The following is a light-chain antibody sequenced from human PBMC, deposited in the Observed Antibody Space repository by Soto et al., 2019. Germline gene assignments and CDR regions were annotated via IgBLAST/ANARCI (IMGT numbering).Light chain of an antibody. CDR2: AAS. V-gene: IGKV1-9*01. Sequence: DIQLTQSPSFLSASVGDRVTITCRASQGISSYLAWYQQKPGKAPKLLIYAASTLQSAVPSRFSGSGSGTEFTLTISSLQPEDFSSYYCQHRGTFGQGTRLEMK. CDR3: QHRGT. J-gene: IGKJ5*01. CDR1: QGISSY.